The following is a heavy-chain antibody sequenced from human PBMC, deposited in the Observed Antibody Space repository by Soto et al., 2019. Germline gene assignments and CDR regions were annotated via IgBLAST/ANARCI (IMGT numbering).Heavy chain of an antibody. J-gene: IGHJ4*02. CDR2: IYWDDDK. CDR3: AHRVLRTVFGLVATTAIYFDF. CDR1: GFSLTTSGVG. V-gene: IGHV2-5*02. D-gene: IGHD3-3*01. Sequence: QITLKESGPTLVKPTETLTLTCTFSGFSLTTSGVGVGWVRQSPGKAPEWLGLIYWDDDKRYSTSLKSRLTITKDTTKYQVVLTMANVDPADTATYYCAHRVLRTVFGLVATTAIYFDFWGQGTPVVVSS.